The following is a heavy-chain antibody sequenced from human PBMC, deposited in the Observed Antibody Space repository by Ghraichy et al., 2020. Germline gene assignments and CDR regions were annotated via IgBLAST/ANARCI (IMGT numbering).Heavy chain of an antibody. CDR3: ATQPLPRIVGATTDWYFDL. V-gene: IGHV1-24*01. Sequence: ASVKVSCKVSGYTLTELSMHWVRQAPGKGLEWMGGFDPEDGEIIYAQKFQGRVTMTEDTSTDTAYMELSSLRSEDTAVYYCATQPLPRIVGATTDWYFDLWGRGTLVTVSS. D-gene: IGHD1-26*01. CDR1: GYTLTELS. CDR2: FDPEDGEI. J-gene: IGHJ2*01.